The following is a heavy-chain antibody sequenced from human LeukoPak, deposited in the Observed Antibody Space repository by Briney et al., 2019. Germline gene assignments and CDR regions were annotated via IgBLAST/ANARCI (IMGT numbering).Heavy chain of an antibody. J-gene: IGHJ4*02. CDR3: AGLHDYGGNDVCFDY. V-gene: IGHV5-51*01. Sequence: GESLKISCKGSGYSFTSYWIGWVRQMPGKGLEWMGIIYPGDSDTRYSPSFQGQVTISADKSISTAYLQWSSLKASDTAMYYCAGLHDYGGNDVCFDYWGQGTLVTVSS. CDR2: IYPGDSDT. CDR1: GYSFTSYW. D-gene: IGHD4-23*01.